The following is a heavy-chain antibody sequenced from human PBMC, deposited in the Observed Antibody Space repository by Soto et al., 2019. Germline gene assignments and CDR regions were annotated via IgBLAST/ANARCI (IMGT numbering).Heavy chain of an antibody. D-gene: IGHD3-16*01. CDR1: GFTFSAYS. Sequence: GGSLRLSCAASGFTFSAYSMNWVRQAPGKGLEWVSSISSSSTYIYYADSVKGRFTISRDNAKNSLYLQMNSLRAEDTAVYYCASFGRPLNWGQGTLVTVSS. CDR2: ISSSSTYI. J-gene: IGHJ4*02. CDR3: ASFGRPLN. V-gene: IGHV3-21*01.